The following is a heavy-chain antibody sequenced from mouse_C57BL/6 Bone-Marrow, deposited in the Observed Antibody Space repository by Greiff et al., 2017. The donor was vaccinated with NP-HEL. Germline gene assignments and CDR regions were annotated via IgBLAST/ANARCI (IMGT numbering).Heavy chain of an antibody. CDR2: SRNKANDYTT. Sequence: EVKVVESGGGLVQSGRSLRLSCATSGFTFSDFYMEWVRQAPGKGLEWIAASRNKANDYTTEYSASVKGRFIVSRDTSQSILYLQMNALRAEDTAIYYCARDEGSNYAWFAYWGQGTLVTVSA. J-gene: IGHJ3*01. D-gene: IGHD2-5*01. V-gene: IGHV7-1*01. CDR1: GFTFSDFY. CDR3: ARDEGSNYAWFAY.